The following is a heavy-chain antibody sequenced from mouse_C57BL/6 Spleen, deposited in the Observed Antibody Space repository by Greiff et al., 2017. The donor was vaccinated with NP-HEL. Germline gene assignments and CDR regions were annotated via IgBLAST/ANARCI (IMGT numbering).Heavy chain of an antibody. D-gene: IGHD1-2*01. CDR2: IYPGSGST. CDR3: ATGVLRRNAMDY. CDR1: GYTFTSYW. V-gene: IGHV1-55*01. Sequence: VQLQQSGAELVKPGASVKMSCKASGYTFTSYWITWVKQRPGQGLEWIGDIYPGSGSTNYNEKFKSKATLTVDTSSSTAYMQLSSLTSEDSAVYDCATGVLRRNAMDYWGQGTSVTVSS. J-gene: IGHJ4*01.